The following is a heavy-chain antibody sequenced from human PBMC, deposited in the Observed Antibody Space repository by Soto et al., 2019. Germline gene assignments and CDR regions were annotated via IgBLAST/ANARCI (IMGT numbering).Heavy chain of an antibody. D-gene: IGHD6-13*01. CDR3: ARATIAVVGWGIDV. CDR1: GFTFSDHY. CDR2: TRNKAHNYTT. J-gene: IGHJ6*02. Sequence: EVQLVESGGGLVQPGGSLRLSCAASGFTFSDHYMDWVRQAPGKGLEWIARTRNKAHNYTTEYAASVKGRFTISRDDSKESLSLQMNSLQTEDTAVYYYARATIAVVGWGIDVWGRGTTVSVS. V-gene: IGHV3-72*01.